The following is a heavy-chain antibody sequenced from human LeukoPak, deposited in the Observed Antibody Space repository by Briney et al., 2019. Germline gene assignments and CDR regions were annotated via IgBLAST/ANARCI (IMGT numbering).Heavy chain of an antibody. D-gene: IGHD7-27*01. CDR2: IRSSSSNM. Sequence: GGSLRLSCAASGFTFSSYSMNWFRQAPGMRLEWIAYIRSSSSNMNYADSVKGRFTISRDDAKNSLYLQMNSLRVEDTAVYYCARDQAGEERDHWGQGTLVTVSS. CDR3: ARDQAGEERDH. V-gene: IGHV3-48*04. CDR1: GFTFSSYS. J-gene: IGHJ4*02.